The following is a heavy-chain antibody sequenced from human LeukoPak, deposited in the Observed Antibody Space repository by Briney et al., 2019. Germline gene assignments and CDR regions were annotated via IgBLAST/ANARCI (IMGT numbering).Heavy chain of an antibody. CDR3: TRAVTSSGYGPDY. CDR2: ISASSSTI. D-gene: IGHD5-12*01. J-gene: IGHJ4*02. Sequence: GGSLRLSCAASGVTFSSYSMSWVRQAPAKGLEWISYISASSSTIYYADSVKGRFTISRDNAKNSLYLHMNSLRAEDTAVYYCTRAVTSSGYGPDYWGQGTLVTVSS. V-gene: IGHV3-48*01. CDR1: GVTFSSYS.